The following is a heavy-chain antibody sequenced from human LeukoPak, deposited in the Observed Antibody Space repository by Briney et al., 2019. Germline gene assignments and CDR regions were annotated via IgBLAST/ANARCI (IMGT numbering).Heavy chain of an antibody. J-gene: IGHJ4*02. CDR3: ARDSSWYKFVFDY. V-gene: IGHV4-30-2*01. Sequence: SQSMSPASLVAAGSISSGCYSWSWLREPPWKGLEGFGYIYLSGSTYYNPSLKSRGTTSVDRSKNQFSLKLGSVTAADTAGYYCARDSSWYKFVFDYWGQGTLVTVSS. CDR1: AGSISSGCYS. D-gene: IGHD6-13*01. CDR2: IYLSGST.